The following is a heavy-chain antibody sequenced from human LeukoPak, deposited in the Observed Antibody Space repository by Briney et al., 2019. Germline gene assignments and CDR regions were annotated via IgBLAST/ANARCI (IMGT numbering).Heavy chain of an antibody. CDR3: ARGRYYGSGSYYRGTYNWFDP. J-gene: IGHJ5*02. V-gene: IGHV4-34*01. CDR2: INHSGST. Sequence: PSETLSLTCAVYGGSFSGYYWSWIRQPPGKGLEWIGEINHSGSTNYNPSLKSRVTISVDTSKNQFSLKLSSVTAADTAVYYCARGRYYGSGSYYRGTYNWFDPWGQGTLVTVSS. D-gene: IGHD3-10*01. CDR1: GGSFSGYY.